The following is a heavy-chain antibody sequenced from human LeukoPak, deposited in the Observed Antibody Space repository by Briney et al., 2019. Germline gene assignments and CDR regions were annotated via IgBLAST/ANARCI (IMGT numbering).Heavy chain of an antibody. V-gene: IGHV4-39*01. CDR3: ASHERITMIVAGAFDI. J-gene: IGHJ3*02. CDR2: IYYSGST. Sequence: SETLSLTCTVSGCSISSSSYYWGWIRQPPGKGLEWIGSIYYSGSTYYNPSLKSRVTISVDTSKNQFSLKLSSVTAADTAVYYCASHERITMIVAGAFDIWGQGTMVTVSS. CDR1: GCSISSSSYY. D-gene: IGHD3-22*01.